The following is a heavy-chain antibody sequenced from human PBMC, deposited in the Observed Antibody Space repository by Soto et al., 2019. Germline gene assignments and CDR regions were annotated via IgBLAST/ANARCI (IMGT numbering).Heavy chain of an antibody. Sequence: GSLRLSCAASGFTFSSYSMNWVRQAPGKGLEWVSYISSSSSTIYYADSVKGRFTISRDNAKNSLYLQMNSLRAEDTAVYYCARDPRYCSGGSCYQPLYYYYYYYMDVWGKGTTVTVSS. CDR2: ISSSSSTI. J-gene: IGHJ6*03. V-gene: IGHV3-48*01. CDR1: GFTFSSYS. D-gene: IGHD2-15*01. CDR3: ARDPRYCSGGSCYQPLYYYYYYYMDV.